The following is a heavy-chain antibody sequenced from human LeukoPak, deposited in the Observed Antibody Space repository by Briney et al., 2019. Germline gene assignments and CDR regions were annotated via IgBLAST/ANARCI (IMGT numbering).Heavy chain of an antibody. CDR1: GFTFSNYA. V-gene: IGHV3-9*01. J-gene: IGHJ6*03. Sequence: GGSLRLSCTASGFTFSNYAMSWVRQAPGKGLEWVSGISWNSGSIGYADSVKGRFTISRDNAKNSLYLQMNSLRAEDTALYYCAKGVAAGYYYYMDVWGKGTTVTVSS. CDR2: ISWNSGSI. CDR3: AKGVAAGYYYYMDV. D-gene: IGHD6-13*01.